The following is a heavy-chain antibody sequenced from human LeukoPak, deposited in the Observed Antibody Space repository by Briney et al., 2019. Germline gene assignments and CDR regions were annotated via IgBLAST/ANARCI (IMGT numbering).Heavy chain of an antibody. CDR2: INPNSGGT. J-gene: IGHJ6*02. Sequence: ASVRVSCTASGYTFTGYYMHWVRQAPGEGLEWMGWINPNSGGTNYAQKFQGRVTMTRDTSISTAYMELSRLRSDDTAVCYCASSISAYSSSWGAYYYGMDVWGQGTTVTVSS. CDR1: GYTFTGYY. CDR3: ASSISAYSSSWGAYYYGMDV. D-gene: IGHD6-6*01. V-gene: IGHV1-2*02.